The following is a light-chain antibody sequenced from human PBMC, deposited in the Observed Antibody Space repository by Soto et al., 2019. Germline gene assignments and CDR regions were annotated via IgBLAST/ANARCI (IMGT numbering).Light chain of an antibody. J-gene: IGKJ1*01. CDR1: QSISSW. Sequence: DLQMTQSPSTLSASVGDRVTITCRASQSISSWLAWYQQKPGKAPKLLIYKASSLESGVPSRFSGSGSGTEFTLTISSLQPDDFASDYCQQYNSYSFGQGTKVDIK. CDR2: KAS. V-gene: IGKV1-5*03. CDR3: QQYNSYS.